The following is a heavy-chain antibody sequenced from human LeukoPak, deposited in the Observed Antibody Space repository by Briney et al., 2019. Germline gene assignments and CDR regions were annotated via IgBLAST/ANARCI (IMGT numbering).Heavy chain of an antibody. J-gene: IGHJ3*01. CDR2: IKSDGNTV. Sequence: GGSLRLSCAASGFTFSNYRMHWVRQAPGKGLVWVSLIKSDGNTVGYADSVKGRFTISRDNSKNTLYLQMNSLRADDTAMYYCASMTTMTLDDAFDLWGQGTMVTVSS. D-gene: IGHD4-17*01. CDR1: GFTFSNYR. CDR3: ASMTTMTLDDAFDL. V-gene: IGHV3-74*01.